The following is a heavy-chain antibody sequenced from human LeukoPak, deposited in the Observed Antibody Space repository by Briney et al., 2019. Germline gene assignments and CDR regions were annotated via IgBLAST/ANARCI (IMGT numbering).Heavy chain of an antibody. D-gene: IGHD3-22*01. CDR1: GVSISRYY. J-gene: IGHJ5*02. Sequence: PSETLSLTCTVSGVSISRYYSSSGRQPARKGLEWVGRIYIRVSANYNPSLTRRVTMSVATSKNQFSLKLSSVTAADTAMYYCARDRVIINSNWFDPWGQGTQVTVSS. CDR2: IYIRVSA. V-gene: IGHV4-4*07. CDR3: ARDRVIINSNWFDP.